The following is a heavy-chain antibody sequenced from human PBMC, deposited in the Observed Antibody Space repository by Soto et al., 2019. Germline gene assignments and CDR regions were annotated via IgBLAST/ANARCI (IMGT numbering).Heavy chain of an antibody. CDR3: AKGRYSSSWWPDY. CDR2: ISYDGSNK. CDR1: GFTFSSYG. V-gene: IGHV3-30*18. Sequence: QVQLVESGGGVVQPGRSLRLSCAASGFTFSSYGMHWVRQAPGKGLEWVAVISYDGSNKYYADSVKGRFTISRDNSMNTLYLQMNSLRAEDTAVYYCAKGRYSSSWWPDYWGQGTLVTVSS. D-gene: IGHD6-13*01. J-gene: IGHJ4*02.